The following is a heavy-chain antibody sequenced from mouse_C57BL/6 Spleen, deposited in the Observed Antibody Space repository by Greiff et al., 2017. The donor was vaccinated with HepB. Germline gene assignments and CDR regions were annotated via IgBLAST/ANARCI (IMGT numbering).Heavy chain of an antibody. V-gene: IGHV5-6*02. Sequence: EVKLVESGGDLVKPGGSLKLSCAASGFTFSSYGMSWVRQTPDKRLEWVATISSGGSYTYYPDSVKGRFTISRDNAKNTLYLQMSSLKSEDTAIYYCARRPARCFDVWGTGTTVTVSS. CDR1: GFTFSSYG. CDR2: ISSGGSYT. J-gene: IGHJ1*03. CDR3: ARRPARCFDV.